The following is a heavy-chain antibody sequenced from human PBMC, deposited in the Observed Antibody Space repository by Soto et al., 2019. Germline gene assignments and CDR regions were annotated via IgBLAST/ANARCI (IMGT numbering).Heavy chain of an antibody. D-gene: IGHD2-2*01. J-gene: IGHJ6*02. CDR2: IIPIFGTA. CDR3: ARGTVPRRDYYYYYGMDV. Sequence: SVKVSCKASGGTFSSYAISWVRQAPGQGLEWMGGIIPIFGTANYAQKFQGRVTITADESTSTAYMELSSLRSEDTAVYYCARGTVPRRDYYYYYGMDVWGQGTTVTVSS. CDR1: GGTFSSYA. V-gene: IGHV1-69*13.